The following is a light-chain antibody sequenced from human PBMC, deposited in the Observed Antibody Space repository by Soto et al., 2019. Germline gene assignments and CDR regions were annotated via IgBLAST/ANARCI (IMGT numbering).Light chain of an antibody. Sequence: EIVLTQSPATLSLSPGERATLSCRASQSVSSYLAWYQQRPGQAPRLLILDASSRATGIPARFSGSGSGTDVTLTISSLEPEDFAVYYCQQRSNWPYTFGQGTKLEIK. CDR3: QQRSNWPYT. CDR2: DAS. J-gene: IGKJ2*01. CDR1: QSVSSY. V-gene: IGKV3-11*01.